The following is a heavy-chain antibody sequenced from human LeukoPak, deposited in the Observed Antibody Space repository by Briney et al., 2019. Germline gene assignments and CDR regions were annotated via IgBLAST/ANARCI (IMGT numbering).Heavy chain of an antibody. D-gene: IGHD4-17*01. Sequence: AVESLKLSCQGSGYSFTNYWIGWVRQMPGKGLEWMGIIYPGDSDTRYSPSFQGQVTISADKSISTAYLQWSSLKASDTAMYYCARANGGYGDRYFDCWGQGTLVTVSS. CDR3: ARANGGYGDRYFDC. V-gene: IGHV5-51*01. J-gene: IGHJ4*02. CDR2: IYPGDSDT. CDR1: GYSFTNYW.